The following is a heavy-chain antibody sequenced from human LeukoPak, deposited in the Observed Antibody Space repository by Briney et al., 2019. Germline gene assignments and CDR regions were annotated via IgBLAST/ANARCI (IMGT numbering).Heavy chain of an antibody. CDR1: GYTFTSYG. Sequence: ASVKVSCKASGYTFTSYGISWVRQAPGQGIEWMGWISPYNGDTNYVQKLQDRVTMTTDTSTSTAYMEVRSLRSDDTAVYYCARDGYYRHFDYWGQGTLVTVSS. CDR3: ARDGYYRHFDY. V-gene: IGHV1-18*01. CDR2: ISPYNGDT. J-gene: IGHJ4*02. D-gene: IGHD3-22*01.